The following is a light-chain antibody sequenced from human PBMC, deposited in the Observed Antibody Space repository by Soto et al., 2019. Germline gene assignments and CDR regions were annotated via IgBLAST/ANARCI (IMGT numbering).Light chain of an antibody. CDR2: GAS. CDR3: QQYNNWPPRT. J-gene: IGKJ2*01. V-gene: IGKV3-15*01. Sequence: EIVMTQSPASLSVSPGETATLSCRASPSISNSLAWYRQKPGQAPSLLIYGASTRATGIPARFSGSGSGTEITLNISSLQSEDSALYYCQQYNNWPPRTFGQGTKLEIK. CDR1: PSISNS.